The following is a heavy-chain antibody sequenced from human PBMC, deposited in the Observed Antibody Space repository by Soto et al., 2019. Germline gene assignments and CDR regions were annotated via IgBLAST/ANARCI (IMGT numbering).Heavy chain of an antibody. CDR2: IIPIFGTA. V-gene: IGHV1-69*13. CDR3: ASISPTTGYSSSWYGRGAFDI. D-gene: IGHD6-13*01. J-gene: IGHJ3*02. CDR1: GGTFSSYA. Sequence: GASVKVSCKASGGTFSSYAISWVRQAPGQGLEWMGGIIPIFGTANYAQKFQGRVTITADESTSTAYMELSSLRSEDTAVYYCASISPTTGYSSSWYGRGAFDIWGQGTMVTVSS.